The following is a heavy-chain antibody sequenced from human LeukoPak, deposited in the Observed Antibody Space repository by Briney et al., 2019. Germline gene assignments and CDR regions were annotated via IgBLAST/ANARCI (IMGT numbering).Heavy chain of an antibody. V-gene: IGHV4-39*07. D-gene: IGHD5-12*01. CDR1: GGSISSSSYY. Sequence: SETLSLTCTVSGGSISSSSYYWGWIRQPPGKGLEWIGSIYYSGSTYYNPSLKSRVTISVDTSKNQFSLKLSSVTAADTAVYYCARNRGGPSIVATIIGGFDYWGQGTLVTVSS. CDR2: IYYSGST. CDR3: ARNRGGPSIVATIIGGFDY. J-gene: IGHJ4*02.